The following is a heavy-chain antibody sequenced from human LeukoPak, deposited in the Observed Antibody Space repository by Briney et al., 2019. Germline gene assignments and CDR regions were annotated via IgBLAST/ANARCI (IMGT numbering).Heavy chain of an antibody. CDR1: GGSISSYY. CDR3: ARGDYDYGDYHWFDP. CDR2: IYYSGST. V-gene: IGHV4-59*01. D-gene: IGHD4-17*01. J-gene: IGHJ5*02. Sequence: SETLSLTCTVFGGSISSYYWSWIRQPPGKGLDWIGYIYYSGSTNYNPSLKSRVTISVDTSKNQFSLKLSSVTAADTAVYYCARGDYDYGDYHWFDPWGQGTLVTVSS.